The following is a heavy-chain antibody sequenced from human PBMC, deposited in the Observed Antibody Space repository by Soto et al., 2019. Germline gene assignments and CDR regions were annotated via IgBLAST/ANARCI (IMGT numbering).Heavy chain of an antibody. CDR2: IYHNGNT. V-gene: IGHV4-59*01. D-gene: IGHD1-20*01. CDR1: GGPISSYY. CDR3: ARNNWNDVFWFDP. Sequence: ERLCRTCTVSGGPISSYYWSGIRQPPGKGLEWIGYIYHNGNTNYNPSLKSRVTISVDTSKNHFSLNLRSVTAADTAVYYCARNNWNDVFWFDPWGQGIMVTVS. J-gene: IGHJ5*02.